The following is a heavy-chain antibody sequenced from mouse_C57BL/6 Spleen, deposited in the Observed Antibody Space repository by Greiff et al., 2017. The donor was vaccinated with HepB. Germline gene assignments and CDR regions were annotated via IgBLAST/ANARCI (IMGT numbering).Heavy chain of an antibody. CDR2: INPGSGGT. CDR3: ARSHYGSSSDY. Sequence: VQLQESGAELVRPGTSVKVSCKASGYAFTNYLIEWVKQRPGQGLEWIGVINPGSGGTNYNEKFKGKATLTADKSSSTAYMQLSSLTSEDSAVYFCARSHYGSSSDYWGQGTTLTVSS. V-gene: IGHV1-54*01. CDR1: GYAFTNYL. J-gene: IGHJ2*01. D-gene: IGHD1-1*01.